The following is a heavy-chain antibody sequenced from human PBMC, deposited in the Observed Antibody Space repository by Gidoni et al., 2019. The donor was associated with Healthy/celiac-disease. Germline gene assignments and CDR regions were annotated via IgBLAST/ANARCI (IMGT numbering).Heavy chain of an antibody. CDR3: ARAQDDYVWGSYRPRDAFDI. CDR1: GGSISSYY. D-gene: IGHD3-16*02. V-gene: IGHV4-4*07. Sequence: QVQLQESGPGLVKPSETLSLTCTVSGGSISSYYWSWIRQPAGKGLEWIGRIYISGSTNYNPSLKSRVTMSVDTSKNQFSLKLSSVTAADTAVYYCARAQDDYVWGSYRPRDAFDIWGQGTMVTVSS. J-gene: IGHJ3*02. CDR2: IYISGST.